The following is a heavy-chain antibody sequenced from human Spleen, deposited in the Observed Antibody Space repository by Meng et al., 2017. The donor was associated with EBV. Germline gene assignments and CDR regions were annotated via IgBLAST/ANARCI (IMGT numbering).Heavy chain of an antibody. CDR2: INGGDGDT. Sequence: QVQLVQSGAEVKMPGASVKISCEDFGYTVRSYVIHWVRQVPGQGLEWKGRINGGDGDTKYSQKFQGRITITRDTSAYIGYTELTSLTFEDTAVYFCARPRVDDWFDPWGQGTLVTVSS. CDR3: ARPRVDDWFDP. J-gene: IGHJ5*02. V-gene: IGHV1-3*01. CDR1: GYTVRSYV. D-gene: IGHD2-2*01.